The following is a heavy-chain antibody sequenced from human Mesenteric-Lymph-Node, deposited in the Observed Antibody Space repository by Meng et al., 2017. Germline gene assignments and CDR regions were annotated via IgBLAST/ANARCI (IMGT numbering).Heavy chain of an antibody. J-gene: IGHJ4*02. Sequence: GGSLRLSCAASGFTFSDHYMDWVRQAPGKGLEWVGRTRNKANSYTTEYAASVKGRFTISRDNSKNTLYLQMNSLRAEDTAVYYCARASPVRIAVAGTFDYWGQGTLVTVSS. D-gene: IGHD6-19*01. V-gene: IGHV3-72*01. CDR3: ARASPVRIAVAGTFDY. CDR1: GFTFSDHY. CDR2: TRNKANSYTT.